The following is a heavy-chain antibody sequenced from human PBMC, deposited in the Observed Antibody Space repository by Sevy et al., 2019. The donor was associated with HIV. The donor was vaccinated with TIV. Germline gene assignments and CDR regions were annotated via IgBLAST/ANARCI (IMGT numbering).Heavy chain of an antibody. CDR2: FYISGTT. V-gene: IGHV4-4*07. D-gene: IGHD3-10*01. CDR3: AREVRDHLDY. Sequence: SETLSLTCTVSGGSISSYYWNWIRQPAGKGLEWIGRFYISGTTNYNPSLKSRVTMSGDTSKNQFSLKLSSVTATDTAVYYCAREVRDHLDYLGQGTLVTVSS. CDR1: GGSISSYY. J-gene: IGHJ4*02.